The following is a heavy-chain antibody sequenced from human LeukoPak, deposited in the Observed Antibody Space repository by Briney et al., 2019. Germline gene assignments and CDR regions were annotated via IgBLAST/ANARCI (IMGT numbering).Heavy chain of an antibody. CDR2: IGDTGGST. V-gene: IGHV3-23*01. Sequence: GGSLRLSCATSVFTFSSYAMSWVRQAPGKGLEWVSTIGDTGGSTYYADSVKGRFTISRDNSKNTLYLEVISLTAEDTAVYYCAKDDAWLRFGEWSQGTLVTVSS. J-gene: IGHJ4*02. CDR3: AKDDAWLRFGE. CDR1: VFTFSSYA. D-gene: IGHD3-10*01.